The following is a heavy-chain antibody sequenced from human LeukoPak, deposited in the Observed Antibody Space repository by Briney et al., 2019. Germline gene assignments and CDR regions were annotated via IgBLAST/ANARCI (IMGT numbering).Heavy chain of an antibody. V-gene: IGHV3-23*01. CDR3: AKDSGDTSPLDY. J-gene: IGHJ4*02. CDR2: ISGSGGST. D-gene: IGHD5-18*01. CDR1: GFTSSCYA. Sequence: GGCLRLSCVVSGFTSSCYAMSWVRQAPGKGLEWVSAISGSGGSTYYADSVKGRFTISRDNSKNTLYLQMNSLRAEDTAVYYCAKDSGDTSPLDYWGQGTLLTVSS.